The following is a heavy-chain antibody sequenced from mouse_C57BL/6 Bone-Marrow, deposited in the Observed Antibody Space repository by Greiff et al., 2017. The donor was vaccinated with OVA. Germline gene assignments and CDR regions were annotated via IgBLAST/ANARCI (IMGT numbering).Heavy chain of an antibody. V-gene: IGHV1-64*01. Sequence: QVQLQQPGAELVKPGASVKLSCKASGYTFTSYWMHWVKQRPGQGLEWIGMIHPNSGSTNYNEKFKSKATLTVDKSSSTAYMQLSSLTSEDSAVYYCARSIDPLACGSSFGYWGQGTTLTVSS. D-gene: IGHD1-1*01. CDR3: ARSIDPLACGSSFGY. CDR2: IHPNSGST. CDR1: GYTFTSYW. J-gene: IGHJ2*01.